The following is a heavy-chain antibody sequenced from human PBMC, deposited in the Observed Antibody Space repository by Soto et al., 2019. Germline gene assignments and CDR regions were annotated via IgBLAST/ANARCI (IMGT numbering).Heavy chain of an antibody. V-gene: IGHV3-23*01. D-gene: IGHD6-19*01. J-gene: IGHJ4*02. CDR2: ISGSGGST. CDR1: GYSFSLNA. Sequence: RGSPRLSCAASGYSFSLNAISWVRQAPGKGLEWVSAISGSGGSTYYADSVKGRFTISRDNSKNTLYLQMNSLRAEDTAVYYCAKEGEHSSGWANFDYWGQGT. CDR3: AKEGEHSSGWANFDY.